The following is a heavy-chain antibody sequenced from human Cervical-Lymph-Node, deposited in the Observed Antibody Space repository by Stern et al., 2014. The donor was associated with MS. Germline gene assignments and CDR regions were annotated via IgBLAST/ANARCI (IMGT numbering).Heavy chain of an antibody. J-gene: IGHJ4*02. CDR3: ARDYEDTSMLFDH. CDR2: LSYDVNHK. V-gene: IGHV3-30*03. Sequence: VHLVESGGAVVQPGRSLRLTCAVSGFTFSIYGMHLVRQAQRKGQARETVLSYDVNHKYYAASVKGRFTISRDNSKNTLHLQMNSVTPDDTAIYYCARDYEDTSMLFDHWGQGTLVTVSS. CDR1: GFTFSIYG. D-gene: IGHD2-8*01.